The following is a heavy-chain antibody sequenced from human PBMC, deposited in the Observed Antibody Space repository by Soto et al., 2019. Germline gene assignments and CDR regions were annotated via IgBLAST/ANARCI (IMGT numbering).Heavy chain of an antibody. J-gene: IGHJ6*02. V-gene: IGHV3-33*01. CDR1: GFTFSSYG. CDR2: IWYDGSNK. CDR3: ARVAAEDYYYYGMDV. D-gene: IGHD2-15*01. Sequence: PGGSLRLSCASSGFTFSSYGMNWVRQAPGKGLEWVAVIWYDGSNKYYADSVKGRFTISRDNSKNTLYLQMNSLRAEDTAVYYCARVAAEDYYYYGMDVWGQGTTVTVSS.